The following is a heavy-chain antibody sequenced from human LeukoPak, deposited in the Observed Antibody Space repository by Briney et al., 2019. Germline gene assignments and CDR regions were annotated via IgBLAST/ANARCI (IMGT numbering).Heavy chain of an antibody. Sequence: ASVKVSCKASGYTFTGYYMHWVRQAPGQGLDWMGWINPNSGGTNYAQKFQGRVTMTRDTSISTAYMELSRLRSDDTAVYYCAGVLRYFDWLLGGNWFDPWGQGTLVTVSS. D-gene: IGHD3-9*01. CDR3: AGVLRYFDWLLGGNWFDP. CDR2: INPNSGGT. J-gene: IGHJ5*02. CDR1: GYTFTGYY. V-gene: IGHV1-2*02.